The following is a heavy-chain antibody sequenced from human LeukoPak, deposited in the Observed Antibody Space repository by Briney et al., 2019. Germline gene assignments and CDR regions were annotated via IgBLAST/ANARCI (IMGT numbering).Heavy chain of an antibody. CDR1: GYTFTGYH. CDR3: ARATVLLGIDY. D-gene: IGHD3-10*01. J-gene: IGHJ4*02. V-gene: IGHV1-46*01. CDR2: INPSGGST. Sequence: ASVKVSCKASGYTFTGYHMHWVRQAPGQGLEWMGIINPSGGSTSYAQKFQGRVTMTRDTSTSTVYMELSSLRSEDTAVYYCARATVLLGIDYWGQGTLVTVSS.